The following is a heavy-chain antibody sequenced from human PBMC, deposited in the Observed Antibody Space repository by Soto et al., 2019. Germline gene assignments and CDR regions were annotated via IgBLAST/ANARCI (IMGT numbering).Heavy chain of an antibody. CDR1: GLTLGDYA. CDR3: TKVYYDSGKDAFDI. V-gene: IGHV3-49*04. J-gene: IGHJ3*02. CDR2: IRSKAYGGTT. D-gene: IGHD3-22*01. Sequence: GGSLRLACTACGLTLGDYAMSWVRQAPGKGLEWVGFIRSKAYGGTTEYAASVKGRFTISRDDSKSIAYLQMNSLKTEDTAVYYCTKVYYDSGKDAFDIWGQGTMVTVS.